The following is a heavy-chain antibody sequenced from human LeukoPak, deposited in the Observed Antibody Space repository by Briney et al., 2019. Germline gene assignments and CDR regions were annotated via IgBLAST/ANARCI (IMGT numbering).Heavy chain of an antibody. J-gene: IGHJ6*02. D-gene: IGHD3-3*01. CDR2: ISSSSSYI. Sequence: GGSLRLSCAASGFTFSSYSMNWVRQAPGKGLEWVSSISSSSSYIYYTDSVKGRFTISRDNAKNSLYLQMNSLRAEDTAVYYCARDNDYDFWSGYYILYGMDVWGQGTTVTVSS. V-gene: IGHV3-21*01. CDR3: ARDNDYDFWSGYYILYGMDV. CDR1: GFTFSSYS.